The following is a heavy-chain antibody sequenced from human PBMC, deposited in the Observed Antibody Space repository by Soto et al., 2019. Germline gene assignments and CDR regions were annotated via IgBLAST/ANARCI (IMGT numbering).Heavy chain of an antibody. Sequence: SETLSLTCTVSGGSISSGDYYWSWIRQPPGKGLEWIGYIYYSGSTYYNPSLKSRVTISVDTSKNQFSLKLSSVTAADTAVYYCARVIGGDSSSWPAYYYYYGMDVWGQGTTVTVSS. D-gene: IGHD6-13*01. J-gene: IGHJ6*02. CDR3: ARVIGGDSSSWPAYYYYYGMDV. CDR1: GGSISSGDYY. CDR2: IYYSGST. V-gene: IGHV4-30-4*01.